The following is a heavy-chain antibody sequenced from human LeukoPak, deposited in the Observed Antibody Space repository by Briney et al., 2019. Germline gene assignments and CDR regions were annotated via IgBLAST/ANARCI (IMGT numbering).Heavy chain of an antibody. V-gene: IGHV3-74*01. CDR2: INSDGSST. CDR1: GFTFSSYW. CDR3: AGQYSGYAGHPFDY. J-gene: IGHJ4*02. Sequence: GGSLRLSCAASGFTFSSYWMHWVRQAPGKGLVWVSRINSDGSSTSYADSVKGRFTISRDNAKNTLYLQMNSLRAEDTAVYYCAGQYSGYAGHPFDYWGQGTLVTVSS. D-gene: IGHD5-12*01.